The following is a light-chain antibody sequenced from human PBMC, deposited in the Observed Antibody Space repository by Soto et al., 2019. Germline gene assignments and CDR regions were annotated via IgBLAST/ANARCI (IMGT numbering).Light chain of an antibody. V-gene: IGKV1-17*01. Sequence: DIQMTQSPSSLSASVGDRVTITCRASQAIRNDLGWYQQKPGKAPELLIYAASTLQSGVPSRFSGSGSGTDFTLTISCLQSEDFATYYCQQYYSFPLTFGQGTKVDIK. CDR1: QAIRND. J-gene: IGKJ1*01. CDR2: AAS. CDR3: QQYYSFPLT.